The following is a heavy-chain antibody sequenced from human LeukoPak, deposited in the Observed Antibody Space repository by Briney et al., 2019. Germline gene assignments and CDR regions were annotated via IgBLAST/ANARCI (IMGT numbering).Heavy chain of an antibody. CDR2: INHSGST. D-gene: IGHD3-10*01. J-gene: IGHJ5*02. V-gene: IGHV4-34*01. CDR3: ARYYFDP. CDR1: GGSFSDYY. Sequence: SETLSLTCAVYGGSFSDYYWSWIRQPPGKGLEWIGEINHSGSTNYNPSLKSRVTISVDTSKNQFSLKLSSVTAADTAVYYCARYYFDPWGQGTLVTVSS.